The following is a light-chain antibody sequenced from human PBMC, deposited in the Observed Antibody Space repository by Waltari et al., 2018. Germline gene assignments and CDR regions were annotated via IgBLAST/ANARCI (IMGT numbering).Light chain of an antibody. Sequence: EVVLTQSPATLSLSPGETPTLSCRASQGISNYLAWYQHKPGQAPRLLIYDANNRATGIPARFGGSGSGTDFTLTISSLDPEDFAVYFCQQRSNWPMTFGGGTKVEIK. V-gene: IGKV3-11*01. CDR3: QQRSNWPMT. J-gene: IGKJ4*01. CDR2: DAN. CDR1: QGISNY.